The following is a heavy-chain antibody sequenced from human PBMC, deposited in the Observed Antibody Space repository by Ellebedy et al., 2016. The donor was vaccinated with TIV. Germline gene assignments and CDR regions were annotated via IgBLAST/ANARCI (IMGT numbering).Heavy chain of an antibody. CDR1: GFTYPSSD. V-gene: IGHV3-13*01. CDR3: AREIAVPGTWYLDL. D-gene: IGHD6-19*01. CDR2: VDTAVYT. J-gene: IGHJ2*01. Sequence: GGSLRLXXAPSGFTYPSSDMHWVRRPEGKSLRSVSVVDTAVYTSYAAAVKGRFTISRESARNSLYLQMDSLRAGDTAVYYCAREIAVPGTWYLDLWGRGTLVTVSS.